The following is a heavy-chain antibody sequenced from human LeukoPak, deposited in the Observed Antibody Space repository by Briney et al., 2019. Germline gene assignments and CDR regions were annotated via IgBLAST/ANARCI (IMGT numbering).Heavy chain of an antibody. CDR2: VYTGGRT. J-gene: IGHJ4*02. Sequence: GGSLRLSCATSGFTIGKSDMAWARQAPGKGLEWVSIVYTGGRTFHADSVKGRFTISRDNSKNTLYLQMNSLRAEDTAVYYCAKDQSRFGYCTGGSCYGPLDYWGQGTLVTVSS. CDR1: GFTIGKSD. V-gene: IGHV3-53*05. CDR3: AKDQSRFGYCTGGSCYGPLDY. D-gene: IGHD2-15*01.